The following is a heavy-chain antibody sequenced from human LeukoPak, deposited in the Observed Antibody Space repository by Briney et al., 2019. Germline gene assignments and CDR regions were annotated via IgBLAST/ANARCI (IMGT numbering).Heavy chain of an antibody. CDR3: ASLEIVVVPAADWYFDL. CDR1: GFTFDDYG. V-gene: IGHV3-20*04. D-gene: IGHD2-2*01. Sequence: GGSLRLSCAASGFTFDDYGMSWVRQAPGKGLEWVSGINWNGGSTGYADSVKGRFTISRDNAKNSLYLQMNSLRAEDTALYYCASLEIVVVPAADWYFDLWRRGTLVTVSS. J-gene: IGHJ2*01. CDR2: INWNGGST.